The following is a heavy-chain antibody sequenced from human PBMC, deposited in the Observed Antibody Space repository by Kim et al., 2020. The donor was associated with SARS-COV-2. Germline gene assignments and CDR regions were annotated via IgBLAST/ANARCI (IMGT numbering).Heavy chain of an antibody. J-gene: IGHJ6*02. Sequence: SETLSLTCTVSGGSISSSSYYWGWIRQPPGKGLEWIGSIYYSGSTYYNPSLKSRVTISVDTSKNQFSLKLSSVTAADTAVYYCAIGLREAIFGVVISYYYGMDVWGQGTTVTVSS. CDR3: AIGLREAIFGVVISYYYGMDV. CDR1: GGSISSSSYY. V-gene: IGHV4-39*01. D-gene: IGHD3-3*01. CDR2: IYYSGST.